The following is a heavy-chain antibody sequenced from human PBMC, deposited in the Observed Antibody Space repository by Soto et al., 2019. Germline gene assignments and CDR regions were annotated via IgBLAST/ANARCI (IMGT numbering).Heavy chain of an antibody. J-gene: IGHJ4*02. CDR3: TTWGNDY. CDR2: IYYTGAT. Sequence: PSETLSLTCTVSGASISGSSYYWGWVRQPPGKGLEWIGSIYYTGATYYSPSLRSRVTISVDMSKNQFSLKVSSVTAADTAVYFCTTWGNDYWGQGTLVTVSS. D-gene: IGHD7-27*01. V-gene: IGHV4-39*01. CDR1: GASISGSSYY.